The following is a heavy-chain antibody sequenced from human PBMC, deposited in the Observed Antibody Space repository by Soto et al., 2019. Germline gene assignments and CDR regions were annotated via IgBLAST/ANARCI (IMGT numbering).Heavy chain of an antibody. CDR3: ASERLCGADCYFFEN. V-gene: IGHV3-48*03. CDR2: ISGSNNNI. Sequence: GGSLRLSCAASGFTLRNYEMNWVRQAPGKGLEWISKISGSNNNIYYADSVRGRFTISRDNAKNSLYLQMNSLRAEDTAIYYCASERLCGADCYFFENCGQGTQVTVSS. D-gene: IGHD2-21*02. J-gene: IGHJ4*02. CDR1: GFTLRNYE.